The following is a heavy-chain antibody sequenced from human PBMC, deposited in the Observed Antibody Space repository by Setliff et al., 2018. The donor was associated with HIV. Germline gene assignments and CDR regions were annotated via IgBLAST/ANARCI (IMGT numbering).Heavy chain of an antibody. CDR3: ARDPHYFDTSGHYSWFYFDY. Sequence: SETLSLTCTVSSDSISPYYWSWIRQPPGRGLEWIGFIYYSGSTNYSPSLKSRVTISLDSPKDQFSLKLTSVTAADAAVYYCARDPHYFDTSGHYSWFYFDYWGQGTLVTVSS. CDR2: IYYSGST. J-gene: IGHJ4*02. CDR1: SDSISPYY. D-gene: IGHD3-22*01. V-gene: IGHV4-59*01.